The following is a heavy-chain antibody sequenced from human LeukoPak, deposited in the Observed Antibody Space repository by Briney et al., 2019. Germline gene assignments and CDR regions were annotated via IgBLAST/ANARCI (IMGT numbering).Heavy chain of an antibody. V-gene: IGHV3-15*01. CDR2: IKGKPDGGTT. J-gene: IGHJ4*02. D-gene: IGHD6-19*01. CDR1: GFIFRNAW. CDR3: TTDSGIAHLPLFDY. Sequence: PGGSLRLSCAASGFIFRNAWMSWVRQAPGKGLEWVGHIKGKPDGGTTGYTAPVKGRFTISRDDSKNTVYLQMNSLKIEDTAVYYCTTDSGIAHLPLFDYWGQGTLVTVSS.